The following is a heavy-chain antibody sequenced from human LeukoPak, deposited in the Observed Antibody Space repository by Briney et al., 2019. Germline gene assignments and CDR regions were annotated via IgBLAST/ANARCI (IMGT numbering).Heavy chain of an antibody. V-gene: IGHV4-59*08. CDR3: ARVYYYDNSGYGKDYFDY. D-gene: IGHD3-22*01. Sequence: SETLSLTCTVSVGSISSYYWSWIRQPPGKGLEWIGYIYYSGNTNYNPSLKSRVTISIDTSKNQFSLKLSSVTAADTAVYYCARVYYYDNSGYGKDYFDYWGQGTLVTVSS. J-gene: IGHJ4*02. CDR2: IYYSGNT. CDR1: VGSISSYY.